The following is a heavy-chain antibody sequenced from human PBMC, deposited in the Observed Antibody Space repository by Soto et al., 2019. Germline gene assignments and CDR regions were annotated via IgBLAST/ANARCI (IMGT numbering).Heavy chain of an antibody. CDR3: ARVGEYDYIWGSYRSETDY. V-gene: IGHV4-34*01. CDR1: GGSFSGYY. CDR2: INHSGST. J-gene: IGHJ4*02. D-gene: IGHD3-16*02. Sequence: PSETLSLTCAVYGGSFSGYYWSWIRQPPGKGLEWIREINHSGSTNYNPSLKSRVTISVDTSKNQFSLKLSSVTAADTAVYYCARVGEYDYIWGSYRSETDYWGQGTLVTVSS.